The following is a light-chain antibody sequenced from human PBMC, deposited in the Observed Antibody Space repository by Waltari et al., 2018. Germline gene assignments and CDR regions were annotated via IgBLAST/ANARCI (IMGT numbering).Light chain of an antibody. CDR2: KAS. V-gene: IGKV1-5*03. CDR3: QQYNDYWGT. CDR1: QSINSW. Sequence: DIQMTQSPSTLSASVGDRVTITCRASQSINSWLAWYQQKPGKAPNLLISKASTLESGVPSRFSGSGSGTEFTLTISSLRPEDFATYYCQQYNDYWGTFGQGTKVEIK. J-gene: IGKJ1*01.